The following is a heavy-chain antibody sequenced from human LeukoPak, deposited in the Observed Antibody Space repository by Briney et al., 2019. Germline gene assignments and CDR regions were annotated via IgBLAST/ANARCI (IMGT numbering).Heavy chain of an antibody. J-gene: IGHJ3*02. CDR2: INHSGST. V-gene: IGHV4-34*01. CDR1: GGSFSGYY. D-gene: IGHD6-25*01. Sequence: SETLSLTCAVYGGSFSGYYWSWIRQPPGKGLEWIGEINHSGSTNYNPSLKSRVAISVDTSKNQFSLKLSSVTAADTAVYYCAREGPYSSARVDIWGQGTMVTVSS. CDR3: AREGPYSSARVDI.